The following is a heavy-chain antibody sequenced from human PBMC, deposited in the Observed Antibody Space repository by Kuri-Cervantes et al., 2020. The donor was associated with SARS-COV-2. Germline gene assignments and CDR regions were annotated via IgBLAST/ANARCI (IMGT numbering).Heavy chain of an antibody. CDR2: ISGSGGST. Sequence: GGSLRLSCAASGFTFSSYAMSWVRQAPGKGLEWVSAISGSGGSTYYADSVKGRFTISRDNSKNTLYLQMNSLRAEDTAVYYCAKVGYCSSTSCYISYYFDYWGQGTLVTVSS. CDR3: AKVGYCSSTSCYISYYFDY. V-gene: IGHV3-23*01. J-gene: IGHJ4*02. D-gene: IGHD2-2*02. CDR1: GFTFSSYA.